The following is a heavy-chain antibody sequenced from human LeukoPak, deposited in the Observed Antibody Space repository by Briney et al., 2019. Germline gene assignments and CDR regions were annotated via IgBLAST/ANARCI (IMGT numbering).Heavy chain of an antibody. CDR1: GYAFTSYD. Sequence: ASVKVSCKASGYAFTSYDINWVRQATGQGLEWMGWMSPKSGSTGYAQKFQGRVSMTRDTSINTAYMELSSLRPEDTAVYYCARDLYYYDSSSYYLFDYWGQGTLVTVSS. J-gene: IGHJ4*02. CDR2: MSPKSGST. D-gene: IGHD3-22*01. V-gene: IGHV1-8*01. CDR3: ARDLYYYDSSSYYLFDY.